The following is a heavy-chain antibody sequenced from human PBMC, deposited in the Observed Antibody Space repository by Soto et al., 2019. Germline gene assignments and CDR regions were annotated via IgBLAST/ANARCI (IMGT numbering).Heavy chain of an antibody. CDR3: ARDGGPYYDFWSGSHYYYYMDV. CDR2: IRYDGSNK. CDR1: GFTFSSYG. J-gene: IGHJ6*03. D-gene: IGHD3-3*01. Sequence: GGSLRLSCASSGFTFSSYGMHLVRQAPGKGLEWVAVIRYDGSNKYYADSVKGRFTISRDNSKNTLYLQMNSLRAEDTAVYYCARDGGPYYDFWSGSHYYYYMDVWGKGTTVTVSS. V-gene: IGHV3-33*01.